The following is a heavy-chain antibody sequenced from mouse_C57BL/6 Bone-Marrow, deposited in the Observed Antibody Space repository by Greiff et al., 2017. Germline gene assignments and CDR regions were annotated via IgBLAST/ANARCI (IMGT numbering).Heavy chain of an antibody. J-gene: IGHJ1*03. D-gene: IGHD2-10*01. CDR2: IYPRSGNT. CDR3: ARSDALQGYFEG. Sequence: QVQLQQSGAELARPGASVKLSCKASGYTFTSYGISWVKQRTGQGLEWIGEIYPRSGNTYYNEKFKGKATLTADKSSSTAYMELRSLTSEDSAVYFCARSDALQGYFEGWGTGTTVTVSS. V-gene: IGHV1-81*01. CDR1: GYTFTSYG.